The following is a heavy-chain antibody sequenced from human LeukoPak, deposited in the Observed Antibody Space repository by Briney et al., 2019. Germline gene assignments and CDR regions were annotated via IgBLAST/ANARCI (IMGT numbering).Heavy chain of an antibody. V-gene: IGHV3-48*02. CDR3: ARSTGHFDY. CDR2: ISGTTSTI. CDR1: GFTFSSYT. D-gene: IGHD3-9*01. J-gene: IGHJ4*02. Sequence: WGVLRLSCAASGFTFSSYTMNWVRQAPGKGLEWVSYISGTTSTIYYADSVRGRFTISRDNARNSLYLQMNSLRDEDTALYYCARSTGHFDYWGQGTLVTVSS.